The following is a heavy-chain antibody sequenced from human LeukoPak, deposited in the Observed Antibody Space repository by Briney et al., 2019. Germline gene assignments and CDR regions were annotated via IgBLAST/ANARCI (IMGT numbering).Heavy chain of an antibody. CDR1: GGSISNYY. D-gene: IGHD3/OR15-3a*01. CDR3: ARESTGYYTSIDY. CDR2: IYTSGST. V-gene: IGHV4-4*07. Sequence: SETLSLTCTVSGGSISNYYWSWIRQPPGKGLEWIGRIYTSGSTNYNPSLKSRVTMSVDTSKNQFSLKLTSVTAADTALYYCARESTGYYTSIDYWGQGTLVTVSS. J-gene: IGHJ4*02.